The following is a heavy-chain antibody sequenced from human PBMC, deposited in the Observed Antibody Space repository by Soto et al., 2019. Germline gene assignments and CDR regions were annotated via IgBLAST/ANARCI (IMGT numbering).Heavy chain of an antibody. CDR3: ARVGGTRGWY. CDR1: SDSITNYY. V-gene: IGHV4-59*01. D-gene: IGHD2-15*01. Sequence: QVQLQESGPGLVKPSETLSLTCTVSSDSITNYYWSWIRQSPGKGLEWIGYIHDSGRSNYNPSLKSRVKISVDTSKKQFSLKLNSVTAVDTAVYYCARVGGTRGWYWGQGTLVTVSS. J-gene: IGHJ4*02. CDR2: IHDSGRS.